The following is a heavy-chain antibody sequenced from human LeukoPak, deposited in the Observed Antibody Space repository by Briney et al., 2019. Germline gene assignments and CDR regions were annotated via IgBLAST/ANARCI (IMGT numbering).Heavy chain of an antibody. Sequence: GASVKVSCKASGGTFSSYAISWVRQAPGQGLEWMGGIIPIFGTANYAQKFQGRVTITTDESTSTAYMELSSLRSEDTAVYYCARSDLYYYDAFDIWGQGTMVTVSS. CDR1: GGTFSSYA. D-gene: IGHD3-10*01. CDR2: IIPIFGTA. J-gene: IGHJ3*02. V-gene: IGHV1-69*05. CDR3: ARSDLYYYDAFDI.